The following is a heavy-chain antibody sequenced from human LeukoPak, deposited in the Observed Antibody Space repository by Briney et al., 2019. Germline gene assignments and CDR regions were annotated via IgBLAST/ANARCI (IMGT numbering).Heavy chain of an antibody. V-gene: IGHV4-59*01. Sequence: NASETLSLTCTVSGGSISSYYWSWIRQPPGKGLEWIGYIYYSGSTNYNPSLKSRVTISVDTSKNQFSLKLSSVTAADAAVYYCARVGLGRPVSGGPYYYYYMDVWGKGTTVTVSS. CDR1: GGSISSYY. D-gene: IGHD3-3*01. CDR2: IYYSGST. J-gene: IGHJ6*03. CDR3: ARVGLGRPVSGGPYYYYYMDV.